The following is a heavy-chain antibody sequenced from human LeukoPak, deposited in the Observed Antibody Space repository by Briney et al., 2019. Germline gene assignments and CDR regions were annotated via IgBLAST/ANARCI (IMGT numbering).Heavy chain of an antibody. CDR1: GGTFSSYA. J-gene: IGHJ5*02. V-gene: IGHV1-69*13. CDR2: IIPIFGTA. D-gene: IGHD6-13*01. Sequence: SVKVSCKASGGTFSSYAISWVRQAPGQGLEWKGGIIPIFGTANYAQKFQGRVTVTADESTSTAYMELSSLRSEDTAVYYCARDRYSSSWYHWFDPWGQGTLVTVSS. CDR3: ARDRYSSSWYHWFDP.